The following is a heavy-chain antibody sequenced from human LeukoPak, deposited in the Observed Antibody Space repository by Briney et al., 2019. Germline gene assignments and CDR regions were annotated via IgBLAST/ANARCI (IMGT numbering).Heavy chain of an antibody. J-gene: IGHJ4*02. CDR2: ISGSGGST. CDR3: AKDLVAAIDY. CDR1: GFTFSGYA. Sequence: GESLKISCAASGFTFSGYAMSWVRQAPGKGLEWVSAISGSGGSTYYADSVKGRFTISRDNSKNTLYLQMNSLRAEDTAVYYCAKDLVAAIDYWGQGTLVTVSS. V-gene: IGHV3-23*01. D-gene: IGHD2-15*01.